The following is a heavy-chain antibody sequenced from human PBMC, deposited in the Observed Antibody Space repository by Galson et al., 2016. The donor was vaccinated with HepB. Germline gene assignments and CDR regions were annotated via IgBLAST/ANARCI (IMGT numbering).Heavy chain of an antibody. CDR2: VYYSGTA. CDR3: ASHCGGDCYNNLADAFDI. Sequence: LSLTCTVSSGSISSSRYYWGWIRQPPGKGLEWTGSVYYSGTAYYDPSLKSRVSISVDTSKNQFSLRLSSVTAGDTAVYFCASHCGGDCYNNLADAFDIWGRGTMVTVSS. J-gene: IGHJ3*02. D-gene: IGHD2-21*01. CDR1: SGSISSSRYY. V-gene: IGHV4-39*01.